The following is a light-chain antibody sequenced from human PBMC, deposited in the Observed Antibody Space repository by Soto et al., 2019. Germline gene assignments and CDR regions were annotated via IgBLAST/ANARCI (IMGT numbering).Light chain of an antibody. V-gene: IGKV3-20*01. CDR3: QQYGNSPGT. J-gene: IGKJ1*01. CDR2: GAS. Sequence: EIVMTQSPATLSVSPGERATLSCRASQSVSSNLAWYQQKPGQAPRLLIYGASTRATGIPDRFSGSGSGTDFTLTVRRLEPEDFAVYYCQQYGNSPGTFGQGTKVDI. CDR1: QSVSSN.